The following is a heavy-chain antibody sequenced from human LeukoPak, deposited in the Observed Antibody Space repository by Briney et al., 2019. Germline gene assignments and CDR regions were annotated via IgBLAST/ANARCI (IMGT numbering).Heavy chain of an antibody. J-gene: IGHJ4*02. CDR3: VRGDNRDY. V-gene: IGHV3-21*01. CDR2: IGKTSRDM. Sequence: KPGGSLRLSCAASGFSFSTSTTNWVRQAPGKGLEWISSIGKTSRDMYYADSVRGRFTISRDNVKNSLFLLMNSLRVEDTSVYYCVRGDNRDYWGQGTLVTVSS. CDR1: GFSFSTST. D-gene: IGHD1-14*01.